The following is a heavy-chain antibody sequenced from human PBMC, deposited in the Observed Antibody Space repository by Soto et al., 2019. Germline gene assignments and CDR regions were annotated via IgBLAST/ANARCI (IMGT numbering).Heavy chain of an antibody. V-gene: IGHV1-3*01. CDR1: GYTFTSYA. J-gene: IGHJ4*02. D-gene: IGHD3-22*01. Sequence: GASVKVSCKASGYTFTSYAMHWVRQAPGQRLEWMGWINAGNGNTKYSQKFQGRVTITRDTSASTAYMELSSLRSEDTAVYYCARETYDSSGYYSFGVDYWGQGTLVTVSS. CDR2: INAGNGNT. CDR3: ARETYDSSGYYSFGVDY.